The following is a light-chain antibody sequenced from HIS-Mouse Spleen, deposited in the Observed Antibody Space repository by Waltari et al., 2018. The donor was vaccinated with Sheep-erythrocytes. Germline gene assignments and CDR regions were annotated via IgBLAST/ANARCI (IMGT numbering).Light chain of an antibody. V-gene: IGKV4-1*01. CDR1: QSVLYSSNNKNY. J-gene: IGKJ4*01. CDR3: QQYYSTLT. CDR2: WAS. Sequence: DIVMTQSPASLAVSLGERATINRKSSQSVLYSSNNKNYLAWYQQKPGQPPKLLIYWASTRESGVPDRFSGSGSGTDFTLTISSLQAEDVAVYYCQQYYSTLTFGGGTKVEIK.